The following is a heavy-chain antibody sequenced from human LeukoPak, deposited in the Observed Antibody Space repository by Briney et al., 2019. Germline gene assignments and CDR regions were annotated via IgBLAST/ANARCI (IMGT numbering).Heavy chain of an antibody. Sequence: SETLSLTCTVSGYSISSGYYWGWIRQPPGKGLEWIGSIYHSGSTYYNPSLKSRVTISVDTSKNQFSLKLSSVTAADTAVYYCARSIGGWPPEEWGQGTLVTVSS. CDR3: ARSIGGWPPEE. J-gene: IGHJ4*02. CDR2: IYHSGST. D-gene: IGHD6-19*01. V-gene: IGHV4-38-2*02. CDR1: GYSISSGYY.